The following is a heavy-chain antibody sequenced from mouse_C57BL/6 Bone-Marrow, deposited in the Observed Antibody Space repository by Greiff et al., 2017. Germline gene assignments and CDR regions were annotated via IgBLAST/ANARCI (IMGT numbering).Heavy chain of an antibody. J-gene: IGHJ4*01. CDR3: TQGAMDY. CDR1: GYTFTDYE. V-gene: IGHV1-15*01. Sequence: QVQLKESGAELVRPGASVTLSCKASGYTFTDYEMHWVKQTPVHGLEWIGAIDPETGGTAYNQKFKGKAILTADKSSSTAYMELRSLTSEDSAVYYCTQGAMDYCCQGTSVTVSS. CDR2: IDPETGGT.